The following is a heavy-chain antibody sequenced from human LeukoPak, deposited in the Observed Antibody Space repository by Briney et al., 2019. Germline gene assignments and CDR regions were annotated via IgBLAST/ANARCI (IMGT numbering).Heavy chain of an antibody. Sequence: GGSLRLSCAASGFTFSTYAMSWVRQAPGKGLEWVSSISSSSSYIYYADSVKGRFTISRDNAKNSLYLQMNCLRAEDTAVYYCARDQRDFYYYYYMDVWGKGTTVTVSS. CDR2: ISSSSSYI. J-gene: IGHJ6*03. V-gene: IGHV3-21*01. D-gene: IGHD3-3*01. CDR3: ARDQRDFYYYYYMDV. CDR1: GFTFSTYA.